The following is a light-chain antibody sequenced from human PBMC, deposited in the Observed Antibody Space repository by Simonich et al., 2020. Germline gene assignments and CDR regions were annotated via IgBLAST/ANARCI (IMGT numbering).Light chain of an antibody. CDR3: QTWGTGIHWV. CDR2: LNSDGSH. J-gene: IGLJ3*02. CDR1: SGHSSYA. Sequence: QLVLTQSPSASASLGASVKLTCTLSSGHSSYAIAWPQQQPEKGPRYLKKLNSDGSHSKGDGIPDRFSGSSSGAERYLPISSLQSEDEADYYCQTWGTGIHWVFGGGTKLTVL. V-gene: IGLV4-69*01.